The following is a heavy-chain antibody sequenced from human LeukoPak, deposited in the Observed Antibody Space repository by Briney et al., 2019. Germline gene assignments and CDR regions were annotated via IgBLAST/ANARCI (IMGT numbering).Heavy chain of an antibody. CDR1: GFSFSNYS. Sequence: GGSLRLSCSASGFSFSNYSMHWVRQAPGEGLVWVSRISGDGTTTIYADSVKGRFTISRDNAKNTLYLQMNSLRAEDTAVYYCARRVDATRWFDPWGQGALVTVSS. J-gene: IGHJ5*02. CDR2: ISGDGTTT. CDR3: ARRVDATRWFDP. V-gene: IGHV3-74*01. D-gene: IGHD2-15*01.